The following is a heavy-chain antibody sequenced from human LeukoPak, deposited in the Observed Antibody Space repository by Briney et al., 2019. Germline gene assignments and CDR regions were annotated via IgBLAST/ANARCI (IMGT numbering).Heavy chain of an antibody. CDR1: GYTFTSYG. CDR2: ISAYNGNT. Sequence: GASVKVSCKASGYTFTSYGISWVGQAPGQGLEWMGWISAYNGNTNYAQKLQGRVTMTTDTSTSTAYMELRSLRSDDTAVYYCARDRPYYYDSSGYHDAFDIWGQGTMVTVSS. J-gene: IGHJ3*02. CDR3: ARDRPYYYDSSGYHDAFDI. V-gene: IGHV1-18*01. D-gene: IGHD3-22*01.